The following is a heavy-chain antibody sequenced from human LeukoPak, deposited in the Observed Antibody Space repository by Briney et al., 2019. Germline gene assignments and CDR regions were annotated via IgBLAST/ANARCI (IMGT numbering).Heavy chain of an antibody. J-gene: IGHJ5*02. D-gene: IGHD2-15*01. CDR2: IRYDGSNK. Sequence: PGGSLRLSCAASGFTFSSYGMHWVRQAPGKGLEWVAFIRYDGSNKYYADSVKGRFTISRDNSKNTLYLQMNSLRAEDTAVYYCARDRAAYCSGGSCYQGVDPWGQGTLVTVSS. CDR1: GFTFSSYG. V-gene: IGHV3-30*02. CDR3: ARDRAAYCSGGSCYQGVDP.